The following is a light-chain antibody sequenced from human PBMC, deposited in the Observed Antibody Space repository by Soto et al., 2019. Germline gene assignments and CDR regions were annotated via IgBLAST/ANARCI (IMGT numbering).Light chain of an antibody. CDR3: CAYTSSSTYV. V-gene: IGLV2-14*01. Sequence: QSARTQPASVSGYPGQPITISCTGTSSDFGGYTYVSWYQQHPGKAPKLMIYEVSDRPSGVSNRFSGSKSGNTASLTISGLRAEDEADYYCCAYTSSSTYVFGTGTKVTVL. J-gene: IGLJ1*01. CDR2: EVS. CDR1: SSDFGGYTY.